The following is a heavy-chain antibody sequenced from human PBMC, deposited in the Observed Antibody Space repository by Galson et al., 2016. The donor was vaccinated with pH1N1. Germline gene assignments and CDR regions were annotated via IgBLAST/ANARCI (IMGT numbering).Heavy chain of an antibody. J-gene: IGHJ6*02. CDR3: AKDRPQRMLRYVDWLLGDAMDV. CDR2: ITFDGSTK. CDR1: GFTFTNYG. Sequence: SVKVSCAASGFTFTNYGMHWVRQAPGQGLEWMGCITFDGSTKNYADSVTGRVTMYRDNSTNTLFLVLDSLRPEDTAVYYCAKDRPQRMLRYVDWLLGDAMDVWGQGTTVTVSS. D-gene: IGHD3-9*01. V-gene: IGHV3-30*02.